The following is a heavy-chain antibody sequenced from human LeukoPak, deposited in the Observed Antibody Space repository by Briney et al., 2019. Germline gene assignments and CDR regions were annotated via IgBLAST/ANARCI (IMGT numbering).Heavy chain of an antibody. CDR3: AKEPNYYYGMEV. CDR1: GFTSSNFA. J-gene: IGHJ6*02. CDR2: MSGYGDST. V-gene: IGHV3-23*01. Sequence: PGGSLRLSCAASGFTSSNFAIDWVRQAPGKGLEWVSAMSGYGDSTYYADSVKGRSTISRDNSKNTLYLQMNSLRAEDTAVYYCAKEPNYYYGMEVWGQGTTVTVSS.